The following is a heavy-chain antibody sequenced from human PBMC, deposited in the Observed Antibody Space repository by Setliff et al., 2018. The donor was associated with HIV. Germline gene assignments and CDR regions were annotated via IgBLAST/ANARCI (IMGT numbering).Heavy chain of an antibody. CDR3: ARRPLTMASG. D-gene: IGHD3-10*01. Sequence: PGGSLRLSCAASGFTFSRYAMTWVRQSQGKGLVWVSRINRDGSSTHYADSVKGRFTISRDNSKNTLYLQMNSLTTEDTAVYYCARRPLTMASGWGQGTLVTVSS. CDR1: GFTFSRYA. V-gene: IGHV3-NL1*01. CDR2: INRDGSST. J-gene: IGHJ4*02.